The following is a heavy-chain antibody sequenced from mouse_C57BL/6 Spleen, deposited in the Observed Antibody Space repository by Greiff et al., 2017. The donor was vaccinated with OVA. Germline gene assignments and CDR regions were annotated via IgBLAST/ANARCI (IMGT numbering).Heavy chain of an antibody. Sequence: EVKLQESGGDLVKPGGSLKLSCAASGFTFSSYGMSWVRQTPDKRLEWVATISSGGSYTYYPDSVKGRFTISRDNAKNTLYLQMSSLKSEDTAMYYCARDYGSFDYWGQGTTLTVSS. CDR1: GFTFSSYG. V-gene: IGHV5-6*01. CDR3: ARDYGSFDY. J-gene: IGHJ2*01. CDR2: ISSGGSYT. D-gene: IGHD1-1*01.